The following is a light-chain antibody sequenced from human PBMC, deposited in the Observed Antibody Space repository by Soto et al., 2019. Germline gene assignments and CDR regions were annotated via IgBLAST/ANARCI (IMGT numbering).Light chain of an antibody. CDR1: QSVLYSRNNRNH. CDR3: QQYYRSPLS. Sequence: DIVMTQSPDSLAVSLGERATLNCKSSQSVLYSRNNRNHLAWYQKKPGQPPRLLVYWASTRESGVPDRFSGSGSGTDFSLTISSLQAEDVALYYCQQYYRSPLSFGGGTRVEIK. V-gene: IGKV4-1*01. J-gene: IGKJ4*01. CDR2: WAS.